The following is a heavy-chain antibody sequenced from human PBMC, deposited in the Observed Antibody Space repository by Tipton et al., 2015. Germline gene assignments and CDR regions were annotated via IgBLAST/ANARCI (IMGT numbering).Heavy chain of an antibody. Sequence: GLVKPSETLSLTCSISGDFIRKNNHYWGWIRQPPGKGLEWLGSLYYSGRTHYSPSFKSRLTVSVDRPKSQLSLNLTSVTAADTAVYFCARHGFLSYDYGGYPFDSWGQGTLVTVSS. CDR1: GDFIRKNNHY. D-gene: IGHD3-22*01. CDR3: ARHGFLSYDYGGYPFDS. V-gene: IGHV4-39*01. J-gene: IGHJ4*02. CDR2: LYYSGRT.